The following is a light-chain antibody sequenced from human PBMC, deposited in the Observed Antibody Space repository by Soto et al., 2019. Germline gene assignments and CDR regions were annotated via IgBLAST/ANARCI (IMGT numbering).Light chain of an antibody. CDR2: SNN. V-gene: IGLV1-44*01. CDR3: AAWDDSLDGPYV. Sequence: QSVLTQPPSASGTPGQRVTISCSGSSSNIGANTVNWYQQFPGTAPKLLMYSNNQRPSGVPDRFSGSKSGTSASLAISGLQSEDEADYYCAAWDDSLDGPYVFGTGTKLT. J-gene: IGLJ1*01. CDR1: SSNIGANT.